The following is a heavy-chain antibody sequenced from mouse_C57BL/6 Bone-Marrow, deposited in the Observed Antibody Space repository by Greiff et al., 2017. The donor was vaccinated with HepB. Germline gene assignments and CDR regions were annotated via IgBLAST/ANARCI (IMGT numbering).Heavy chain of an antibody. CDR3: AERGMVYYYGSSYWYFDV. V-gene: IGHV1-20*01. CDR1: GYSFTGYF. CDR2: INPYNGDT. Sequence: EVQLQQSGPELVKPGDSVKISCKASGYSFTGYFMNWVMQSHGKSLEWIGRINPYNGDTFYNQKFKGKATLTVDKSSSTAHMELRSLTSEDSAVYYCAERGMVYYYGSSYWYFDVWGTGTTVTVSS. D-gene: IGHD1-1*01. J-gene: IGHJ1*03.